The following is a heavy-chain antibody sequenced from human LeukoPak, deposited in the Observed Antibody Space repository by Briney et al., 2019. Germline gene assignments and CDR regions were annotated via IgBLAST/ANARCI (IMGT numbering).Heavy chain of an antibody. CDR3: ARSRMITFGGVIVSNWFDP. V-gene: IGHV4-59*12. CDR2: VYYSVTT. CDR1: GDSISTYY. Sequence: SETLSLTCSVSGDSISTYYWTWIRQPPGKGLEWIGYVYYSVTTNYNPSLESRVTISVDTSKNQLSLRLSSVTAADTAVYYCARSRMITFGGVIVSNWFDPWGQGTLVTVSS. J-gene: IGHJ5*02. D-gene: IGHD3-16*02.